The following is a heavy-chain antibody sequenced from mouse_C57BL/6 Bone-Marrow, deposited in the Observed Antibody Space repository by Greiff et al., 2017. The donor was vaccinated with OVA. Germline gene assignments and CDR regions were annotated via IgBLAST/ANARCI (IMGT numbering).Heavy chain of an antibody. J-gene: IGHJ3*01. D-gene: IGHD1-1*01. CDR2: IRLKSDNYAT. CDR1: GFTFSNYW. Sequence: EVKVEESGGGLVQPGGSMKLSCVASGFTFSNYWMNWVRQSPEKGLEWVAQIRLKSDNYATHYAESVKGRFTISRDDSKSSVYLQMNNLRAEDTGIYYCTALRGFAYWGQGTLVTVSA. CDR3: TALRGFAY. V-gene: IGHV6-3*01.